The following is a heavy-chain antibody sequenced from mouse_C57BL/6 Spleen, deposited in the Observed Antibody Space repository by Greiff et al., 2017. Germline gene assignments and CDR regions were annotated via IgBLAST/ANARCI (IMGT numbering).Heavy chain of an antibody. J-gene: IGHJ1*03. Sequence: QVQLQQSGAELVKPGASVKISCKASGYAFSSYWMNWVKQRPGKGLEWIGQIYPGDGDTNYNGKFKGKATLTADKSSSTAYMQLSSLTSEDSAVYFCARWGASTVGYFDVWGTGTTVTVSS. CDR1: GYAFSSYW. V-gene: IGHV1-80*01. CDR3: ARWGASTVGYFDV. D-gene: IGHD1-1*01. CDR2: IYPGDGDT.